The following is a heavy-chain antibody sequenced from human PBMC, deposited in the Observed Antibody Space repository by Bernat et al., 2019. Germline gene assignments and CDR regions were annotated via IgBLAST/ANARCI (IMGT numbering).Heavy chain of an antibody. Sequence: EVQLVESGGGLVQPGGSLRLSCAASGFAVSSNCMSWVRQAPGKGLEWVSFIYSGESTYYAESVKGRFTISRDNSKNTLCLQMNNLRAEDTAVYYCARGRSNYWFDPWGQGTLVTVSS. V-gene: IGHV3-66*01. CDR2: IYSGEST. J-gene: IGHJ5*02. D-gene: IGHD4-11*01. CDR1: GFAVSSNC. CDR3: ARGRSNYWFDP.